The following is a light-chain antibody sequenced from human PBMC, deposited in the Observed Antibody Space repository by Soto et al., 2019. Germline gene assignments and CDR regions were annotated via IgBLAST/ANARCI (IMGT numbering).Light chain of an antibody. Sequence: QSALTQPASVSGSPGQSITISCTGTSSDIGSCNYVSWYQQHPGKAPKLIIYDVTNRPSGVSNRFSGSKSANTASLTISGLQTEDEDDYYCTSCTSSNTHVVFGGGTKLTVL. CDR3: TSCTSSNTHVV. V-gene: IGLV2-14*01. J-gene: IGLJ2*01. CDR2: DVT. CDR1: SSDIGSCNY.